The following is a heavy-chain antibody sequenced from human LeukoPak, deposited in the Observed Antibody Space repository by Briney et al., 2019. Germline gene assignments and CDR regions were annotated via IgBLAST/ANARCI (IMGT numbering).Heavy chain of an antibody. CDR2: IYPGDSDT. CDR1: GYRFNYW. J-gene: IGHJ4*02. Sequence: MPGESLKISCKGSGYRFNYWIGWVRQMPGKGLEWMGVIYPGDSDTRYSPSFQGQVTISADKSISTAYLQWSSLKASDTAMYYCARGRYSYGPFDYWGQGTLVTVSS. CDR3: ARGRYSYGPFDY. D-gene: IGHD5-18*01. V-gene: IGHV5-51*01.